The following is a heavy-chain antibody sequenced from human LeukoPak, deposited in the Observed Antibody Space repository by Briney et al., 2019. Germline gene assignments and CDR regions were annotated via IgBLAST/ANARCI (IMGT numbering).Heavy chain of an antibody. CDR1: GGSISSSSHY. Sequence: SETLSLTCTVSGGSISSSSHYWSWIRQPAGKGLEWIGRTYTSGSTNYNPSLKSRVTISVDTSKNQFSLELSSVTAADTAVYYCARSLPGYSSSLEGWGQGTLVTVSS. CDR3: ARSLPGYSSSLEG. D-gene: IGHD6-13*01. J-gene: IGHJ4*02. V-gene: IGHV4-61*02. CDR2: TYTSGST.